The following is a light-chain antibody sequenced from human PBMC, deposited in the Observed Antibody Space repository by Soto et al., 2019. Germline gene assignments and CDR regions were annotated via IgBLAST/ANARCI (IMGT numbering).Light chain of an antibody. J-gene: IGKJ1*01. Sequence: DIQMTQSPSTLSASVGDRVTITCRASQSISTWLAWYQQKPGKAPKLLIYEVSSLESGVPSRFSGSGSGTEFTLTISSLQPDDFATYYCQQYNIYSWTFGQGTKVDIK. CDR1: QSISTW. CDR2: EVS. V-gene: IGKV1-5*01. CDR3: QQYNIYSWT.